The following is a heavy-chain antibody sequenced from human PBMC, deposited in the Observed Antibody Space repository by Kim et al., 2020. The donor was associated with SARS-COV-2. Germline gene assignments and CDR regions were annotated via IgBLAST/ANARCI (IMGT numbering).Heavy chain of an antibody. CDR3: AREDRNCFDP. CDR1: GGSISGGGHY. J-gene: IGHJ5*02. Sequence: SETLSLTCTVSGGSISGGGHYWSWFRQYPGKGLEWIGYIYHSGSTYYNPSLKSRAYISVDTSKNQFSLEVASVTAADTAVYYCAREDRNCFDPWGHGTLVTVST. V-gene: IGHV4-31*03. CDR2: IYHSGST. D-gene: IGHD2-21*01.